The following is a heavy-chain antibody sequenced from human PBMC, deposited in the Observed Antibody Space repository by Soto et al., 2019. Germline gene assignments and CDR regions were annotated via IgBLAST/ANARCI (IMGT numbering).Heavy chain of an antibody. V-gene: IGHV4-34*01. CDR3: TTSGRRWPDAFDI. CDR1: GGSFNSYF. CDR2: VPPSGGA. J-gene: IGHJ3*02. Sequence: QVQLQQCGAGLLKPSETLSLTCAVYGGSFNSYFWNWVRQPPGKGLEWIGEVPPSGGANYNPSIKSRVTLSKDTSKNQLSLKVASVTAADTAVYYCTTSGRRWPDAFDIWAQGAMVTVSP. D-gene: IGHD2-15*01.